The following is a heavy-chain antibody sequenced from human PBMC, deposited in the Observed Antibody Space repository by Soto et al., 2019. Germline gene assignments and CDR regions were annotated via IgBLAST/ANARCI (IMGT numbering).Heavy chain of an antibody. Sequence: PSETLSLTCTVSGGSVSSGSYYWSWIRQPPGKGLEWIGYIYYSGSTNYNPSLKSRVTISVDTSKNQFSLKLSSVTAADTAVYYCTRHKSYDGSLESFDPWGQGTLVTVSS. CDR1: GGSVSSGSYY. V-gene: IGHV4-61*01. J-gene: IGHJ5*02. CDR3: TRHKSYDGSLESFDP. CDR2: IYYSGST. D-gene: IGHD3-3*01.